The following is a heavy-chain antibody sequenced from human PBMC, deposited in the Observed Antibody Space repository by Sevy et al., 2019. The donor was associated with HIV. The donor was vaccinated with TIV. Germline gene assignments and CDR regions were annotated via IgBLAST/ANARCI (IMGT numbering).Heavy chain of an antibody. CDR1: GFTFSSYA. V-gene: IGHV3-23*01. Sequence: GGSLRLSCAASGFTFSSYAMSWVRQAPGKGLEWVSAISGSGGSTYYADSVKGRFTISRDNSKNTLYLQMNSLRAEDTAVYYCAKDGIAAAGGRFDYFDDWGQGTLVTVSS. D-gene: IGHD6-13*01. CDR3: AKDGIAAAGGRFDYFDD. J-gene: IGHJ4*02. CDR2: ISGSGGST.